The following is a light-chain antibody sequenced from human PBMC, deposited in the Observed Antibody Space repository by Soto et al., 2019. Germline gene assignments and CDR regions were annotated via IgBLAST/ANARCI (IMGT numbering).Light chain of an antibody. J-gene: IGLJ1*01. V-gene: IGLV3-25*02. CDR2: KDS. CDR3: QSADSSGTYV. CDR1: ALPKQY. Sequence: SYELTQPPSVSVSPGQTARITCSGDALPKQYAYWYQQKPGQAPVLVIYKDSERPSGIPERFSGSSSGTTVTLTISGVQAEDEADYYCQSADSSGTYVFATGTKV.